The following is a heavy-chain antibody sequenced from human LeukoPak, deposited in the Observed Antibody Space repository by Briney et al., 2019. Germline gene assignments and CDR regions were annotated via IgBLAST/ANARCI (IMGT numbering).Heavy chain of an antibody. V-gene: IGHV4-59*01. CDR3: ARAVGDYSAYFQH. D-gene: IGHD4-17*01. CDR1: GGSISSYY. J-gene: IGHJ1*01. Sequence: SETLSLTCTVSGGSISSYYWSWIRQPPGKGLEWIGYIYYSGSTNYNPSLKSRVTISVDTSKNQFPLKLSSVTAADTAVYYCARAVGDYSAYFQHWGQGTLVTVSS. CDR2: IYYSGST.